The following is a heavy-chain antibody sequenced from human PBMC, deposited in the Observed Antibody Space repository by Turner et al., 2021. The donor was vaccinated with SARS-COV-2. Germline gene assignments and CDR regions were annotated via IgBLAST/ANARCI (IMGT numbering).Heavy chain of an antibody. CDR1: GGSISPKS. V-gene: IGHV4-59*08. D-gene: IGHD1-26*01. CDR3: GAHEGANSGYDHGINV. Sequence: QVQLQESRPGLVRPSETLSPPGTVSGGSISPKSWSWIRQSPGRGLEWMGYFYKNGSINYNPPLSSRGTIIVDATNNQLSLMQLSMTAADATVEYCGAHEGANSGYDHGINVWGQGTPVIVSS. CDR2: FYKNGSI. J-gene: IGHJ6*02.